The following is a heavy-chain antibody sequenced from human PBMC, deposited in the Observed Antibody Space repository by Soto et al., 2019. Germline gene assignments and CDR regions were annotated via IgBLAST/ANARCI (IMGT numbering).Heavy chain of an antibody. Sequence: QVQLVQSGAEVKKPGASVKVSCKASGYTFSSYGISWVRQAPGPGPEWMGWISVYKGDTNYAQKLQGRVTMTADTSRSTGYLALRRPTSDDTHVYCCARGHVRGGLTEWLVRLDYWGQGNLVTVSS. CDR2: ISVYKGDT. J-gene: IGHJ4*02. D-gene: IGHD6-19*01. CDR3: ARGHVRGGLTEWLVRLDY. CDR1: GYTFSSYG. V-gene: IGHV1-18*04.